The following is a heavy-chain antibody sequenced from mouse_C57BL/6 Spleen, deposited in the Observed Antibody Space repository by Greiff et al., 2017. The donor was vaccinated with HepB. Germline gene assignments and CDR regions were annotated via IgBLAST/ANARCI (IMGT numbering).Heavy chain of an antibody. CDR2: ISSGSSTI. J-gene: IGHJ2*01. CDR1: GFTFSDYG. V-gene: IGHV5-17*01. D-gene: IGHD1-1*01. CDR3: ARQYYGSSYEDYFDY. Sequence: EVHLVESGGGLVKPGGSLKLSCAASGFTFSDYGMHWVRQAPEKGLEWVAYISSGSSTIYYADTVKGRFTISRDNAKNTLFLQMTSLRSEDTAMYYGARQYYGSSYEDYFDYWGQGTTLTVSS.